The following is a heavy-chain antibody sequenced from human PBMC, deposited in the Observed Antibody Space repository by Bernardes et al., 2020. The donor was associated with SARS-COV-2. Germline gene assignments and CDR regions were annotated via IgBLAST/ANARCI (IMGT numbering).Heavy chain of an antibody. CDR1: GGCISSFY. J-gene: IGHJ5*02. CDR2: IYISGST. V-gene: IGHV4-4*07. D-gene: IGHD2-15*01. Sequence: SESLSLTCTVSGGCISSFYWSWIRQPAGKGLEWIGRIYISGSTNYNPSLKSRVTMSVDTSKSQFSLKLSSVTAADTAVYYCAREGLLRYWFDPWGQGTLVTVSS. CDR3: AREGLLRYWFDP.